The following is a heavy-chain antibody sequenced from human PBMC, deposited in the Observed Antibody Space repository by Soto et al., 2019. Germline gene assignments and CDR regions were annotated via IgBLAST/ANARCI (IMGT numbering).Heavy chain of an antibody. D-gene: IGHD3-3*01. CDR3: ARRATIFGVVTHYYYGMDV. J-gene: IGHJ6*02. CDR1: GYSFTSYW. Sequence: EVQLVQSGAEVKKPGESLKISCKGSGYSFTSYWIGWVRQMPGKGLEWMGIIYPGDSDTRYSPSFQGQVTISADKSISTPYLQWSRLKASDNAMYYCARRATIFGVVTHYYYGMDVWGQGTTVTVSS. CDR2: IYPGDSDT. V-gene: IGHV5-51*01.